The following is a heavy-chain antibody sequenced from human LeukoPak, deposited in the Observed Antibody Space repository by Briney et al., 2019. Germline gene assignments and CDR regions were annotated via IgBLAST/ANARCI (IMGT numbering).Heavy chain of an antibody. Sequence: GGSLRLACAASGFTFNSYGMHWARQAPGKGLEWMAFIRYDGKNQYYADSVKGRFTISRDNSKNMLYLQMSSLRAEDTAVFYCAKDPSGTGWYVDDWGQGTLVTVSS. V-gene: IGHV3-30*02. CDR2: IRYDGKNQ. CDR3: AKDPSGTGWYVDD. J-gene: IGHJ4*02. D-gene: IGHD6-19*01. CDR1: GFTFNSYG.